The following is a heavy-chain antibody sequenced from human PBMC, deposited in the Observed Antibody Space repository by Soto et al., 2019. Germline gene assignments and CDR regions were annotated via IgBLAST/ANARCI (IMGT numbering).Heavy chain of an antibody. D-gene: IGHD2-15*01. CDR3: ARAVCSENGCFEYFSGH. CDR2: IFTTGTT. CDR1: GGSFRSYY. J-gene: IGHJ4*02. Sequence: SETLSLTCTVSGGSFRSYYWNWIRQPAWKGLEWLGRIFTTGTTNYSPCLKSRVSMSVDTSRNQFSLELRSVTAADTAVYYCARAVCSENGCFEYFSGHWGQGILVTVSS. V-gene: IGHV4-4*07.